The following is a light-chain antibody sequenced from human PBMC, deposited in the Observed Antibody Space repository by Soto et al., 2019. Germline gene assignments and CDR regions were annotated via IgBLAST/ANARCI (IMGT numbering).Light chain of an antibody. Sequence: EIVLTQSPGTLSLSPGERATLSCRASQSVSSSYLAWYQQKPGQAPRLLIYCASSRATGIPDRFSGSGSGTDFTLTISRLAPEDFAVYYCQQYGSSLFGARTKVDIK. V-gene: IGKV3-20*01. CDR2: CAS. CDR1: QSVSSSY. J-gene: IGKJ3*01. CDR3: QQYGSSL.